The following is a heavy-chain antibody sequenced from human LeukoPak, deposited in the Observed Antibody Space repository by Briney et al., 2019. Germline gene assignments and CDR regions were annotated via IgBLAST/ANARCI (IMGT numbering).Heavy chain of an antibody. CDR2: IYYSGST. CDR1: GGSISSYY. CDR3: ASPPVLRGYCSSTSCRNDAFDI. J-gene: IGHJ3*02. D-gene: IGHD2-2*01. Sequence: SETLSLTCTVSGGSISSYYWSWIRQPPGKGLEWIGYIYYSGSTNYNPSLKSRVTISVDTSKNQFSLKLSSVTAADTAVYYCASPPVLRGYCSSTSCRNDAFDIWGQGTMVTVSS. V-gene: IGHV4-59*12.